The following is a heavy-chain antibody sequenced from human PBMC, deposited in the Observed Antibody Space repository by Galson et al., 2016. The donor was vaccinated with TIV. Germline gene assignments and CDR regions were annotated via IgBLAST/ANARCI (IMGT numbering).Heavy chain of an antibody. D-gene: IGHD4-17*01. CDR3: ARDAYGSYYYGMDN. Sequence: SVKVSCKASGYTFLSYDINWVRQAPGQGLEWMGWVNPHSGNTGYSQKFLGRVTMTRNMSISVAYMELSSLRSEDTAVYYCARDAYGSYYYGMDNWGQGTTVTVSS. CDR2: VNPHSGNT. CDR1: GYTFLSYD. V-gene: IGHV1-8*02. J-gene: IGHJ6*02.